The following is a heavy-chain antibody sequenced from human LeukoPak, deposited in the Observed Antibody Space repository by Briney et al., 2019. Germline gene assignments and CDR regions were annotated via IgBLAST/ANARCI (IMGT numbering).Heavy chain of an antibody. V-gene: IGHV3-23*01. J-gene: IGHJ4*02. CDR3: AKDSADYYDSSGYENFDY. CDR1: GFTFSSYA. CDR2: ISGSGGST. Sequence: GGSLRLSCAASGFTFSSYAMSWVRQAPGKGLEWVSAISGSGGSTYYADSVKGRFTISRDNSKNTLYLQMNSLRAEDTAVYYCAKDSADYYDSSGYENFDYWGQGTLVTVSS. D-gene: IGHD3-22*01.